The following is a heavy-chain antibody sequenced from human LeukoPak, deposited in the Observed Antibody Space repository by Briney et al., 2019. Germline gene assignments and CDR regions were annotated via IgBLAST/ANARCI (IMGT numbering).Heavy chain of an antibody. CDR1: GGSISSGGYS. J-gene: IGHJ3*02. CDR3: AREDTKYGSGSYPITHAFDI. Sequence: PSETLSLTCAVSGGSISSGGYSWSWIRQPPGKGLEWIGYIYHSGSTYYNPSLKSRVTISVDRSKNQFSLKLSSVTAADTAVYYCAREDTKYGSGSYPITHAFDIWGQGTMVTVSS. V-gene: IGHV4-30-2*01. CDR2: IYHSGST. D-gene: IGHD3-10*01.